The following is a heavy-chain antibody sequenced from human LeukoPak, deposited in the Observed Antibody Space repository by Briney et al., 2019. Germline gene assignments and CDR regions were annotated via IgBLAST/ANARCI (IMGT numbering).Heavy chain of an antibody. CDR2: INHSGST. CDR1: GGSFSGYY. V-gene: IGHV4-34*01. CDR3: ARGNTWFDP. J-gene: IGHJ5*02. Sequence: PSETLSLTCAVYGGSFSGYYWSWIRQPPGKGLEWIGEINHSGSTNYNPSLKSRVTMSVDTSKNQFSLKLTSVTAADTAVYYCARGNTWFDPWGQGTLVTVSS. D-gene: IGHD2/OR15-2a*01.